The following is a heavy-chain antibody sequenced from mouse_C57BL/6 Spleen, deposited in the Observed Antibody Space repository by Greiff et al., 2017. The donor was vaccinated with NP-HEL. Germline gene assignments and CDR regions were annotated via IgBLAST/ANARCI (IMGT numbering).Heavy chain of an antibody. J-gene: IGHJ2*01. Sequence: EVKLVESGGGLVKPGGSLKLSCAASGFTFSSYAMSWVRRTPEKRLEWVATISDGGSYTYYPDNVKGRFTISRDNAKNNLYLQMSHLKSEDTAMYYCARVQAAFDYWGQGTTLTVSS. CDR3: ARVQAAFDY. V-gene: IGHV5-4*03. CDR2: ISDGGSYT. D-gene: IGHD3-2*02. CDR1: GFTFSSYA.